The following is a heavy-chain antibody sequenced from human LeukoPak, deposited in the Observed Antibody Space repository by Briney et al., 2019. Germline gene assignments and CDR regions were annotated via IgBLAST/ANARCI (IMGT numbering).Heavy chain of an antibody. CDR2: IYYSGST. Sequence: SETLSLTCTVSGGSISSYYWSWIRQPPGKGLEWIGYIYYSGSTNYNPSLKSRVTISVDKSKNQFSLKLSSVTAADTAVYYCARARYSGSYIYWGQGTLVTVSS. CDR3: ARARYSGSYIY. CDR1: GGSISSYY. J-gene: IGHJ4*02. V-gene: IGHV4-59*12. D-gene: IGHD1-26*01.